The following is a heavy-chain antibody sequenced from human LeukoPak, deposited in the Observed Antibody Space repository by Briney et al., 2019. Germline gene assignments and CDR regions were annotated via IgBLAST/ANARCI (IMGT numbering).Heavy chain of an antibody. Sequence: SETLSLTCTVSGGSISSYYWSWIRQPPGKGLEWIGYIYYSGSITSNPSLKSRVTISVDTSKSQFSLKLSSVTAADTAVYYCARTSRGYSSGWYYFDYWGQGTLVTVSP. CDR3: ARTSRGYSSGWYYFDY. CDR1: GGSISSYY. J-gene: IGHJ4*02. D-gene: IGHD6-19*01. V-gene: IGHV4-59*01. CDR2: IYYSGSI.